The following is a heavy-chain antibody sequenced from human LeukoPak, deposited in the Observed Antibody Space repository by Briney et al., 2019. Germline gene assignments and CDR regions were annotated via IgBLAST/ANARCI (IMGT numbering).Heavy chain of an antibody. V-gene: IGHV1-69*13. D-gene: IGHD4-17*01. CDR2: IIPIFGTA. CDR1: GGTFSSYA. Sequence: ASVKVSCKASGGTFSSYAISWVRQAPGQGLEWMGGIIPIFGTANYAQKFQGRVTITADESTSTAYMELSSLRSEDTAVYYCASSAYGDLYYYYGMDVWGQGTTVTVSS. CDR3: ASSAYGDLYYYYGMDV. J-gene: IGHJ6*02.